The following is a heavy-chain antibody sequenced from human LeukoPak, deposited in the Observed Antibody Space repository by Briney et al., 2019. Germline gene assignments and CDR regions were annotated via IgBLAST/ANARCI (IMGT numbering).Heavy chain of an antibody. V-gene: IGHV3-7*01. CDR1: GFPFSNYW. D-gene: IGHD1-26*01. Sequence: GGSLRLSCAASGFPFSNYWMSWVRQAPGKGLEWVASIKQDGGEEFYVDSVKGRFSISRDNSKNTLYLQMDSLRSEDTAVYYCARDITRGAAGYYFDYWGQGTLVTVSS. J-gene: IGHJ4*02. CDR2: IKQDGGEE. CDR3: ARDITRGAAGYYFDY.